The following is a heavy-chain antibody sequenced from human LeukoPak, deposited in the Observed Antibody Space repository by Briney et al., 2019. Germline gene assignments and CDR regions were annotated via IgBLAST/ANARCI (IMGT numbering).Heavy chain of an antibody. Sequence: GGSLRLSCAASAFTFSDYYMSWIRQAPGKGLEWVSYISSSGNTIYYADSVKGRFTISRDNAKNSLYLQMNSLRAEDTAVYYCARDSLTMIVVVSHDAFDIWGQGTMVTVSS. J-gene: IGHJ3*02. V-gene: IGHV3-11*04. D-gene: IGHD3-22*01. CDR3: ARDSLTMIVVVSHDAFDI. CDR2: ISSSGNTI. CDR1: AFTFSDYY.